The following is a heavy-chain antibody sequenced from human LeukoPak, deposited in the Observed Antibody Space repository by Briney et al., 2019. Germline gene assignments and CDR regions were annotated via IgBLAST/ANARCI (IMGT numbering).Heavy chain of an antibody. V-gene: IGHV3-23*01. J-gene: IGHJ5*02. CDR3: AKEHTDWKGGNWFDP. D-gene: IGHD1-1*01. Sequence: GGSLRLSCAASGFTFSNYAMSWVRQAPGEGPEWVSAISDSGGSTYYADSVKGRFSISRDNSKNALYLHMNSLRAEDTAVYYCAKEHTDWKGGNWFDPWGQGTVVTVSS. CDR1: GFTFSNYA. CDR2: ISDSGGST.